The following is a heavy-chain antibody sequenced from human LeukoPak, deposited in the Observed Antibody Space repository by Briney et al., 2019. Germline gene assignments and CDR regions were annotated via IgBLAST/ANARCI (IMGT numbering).Heavy chain of an antibody. CDR3: AREEAMYYYDSSGYYSEWFDP. D-gene: IGHD3-22*01. V-gene: IGHV4-31*03. Sequence: PSETLSLTCTVSGGSISSGGYYWRWIRQHPGKGLEWIGYIYYSGSTYYNPSLKSRVTISVDTSKNQFSLKLSSVTAADTAVYYCAREEAMYYYDSSGYYSEWFDPWGQGTLVTVSS. CDR2: IYYSGST. CDR1: GGSISSGGYY. J-gene: IGHJ5*02.